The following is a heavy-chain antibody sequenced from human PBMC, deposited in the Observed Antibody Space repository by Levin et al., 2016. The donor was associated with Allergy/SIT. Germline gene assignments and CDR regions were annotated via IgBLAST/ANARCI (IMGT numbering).Heavy chain of an antibody. CDR2: INHSGST. V-gene: IGHV4-34*01. J-gene: IGHJ6*02. CDR3: ARGLIRGVIIKNYYYYGMDV. D-gene: IGHD3-10*01. Sequence: SETLSLTCAVYGGSFSGYYWSWIRQPPGKGLEWIGEINHSGSTNYNPSLKSRVTISVDTSKNQFSLKLSSVTAADTAVYYCARGLIRGVIIKNYYYYGMDVWGQGTTVTVSS. CDR1: GGSFSGYY.